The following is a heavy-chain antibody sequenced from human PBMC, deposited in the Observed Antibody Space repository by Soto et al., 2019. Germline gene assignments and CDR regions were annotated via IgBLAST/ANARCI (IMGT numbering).Heavy chain of an antibody. V-gene: IGHV3-33*01. D-gene: IGHD4-17*01. CDR2: IWYDGSNK. Sequence: QVQLVESGGGVVQPGRSLRLSCAASGFTFSSYGMHWVRQAPGKGPEWVAVIWYDGSNKYYADSVKGRFTISRDNSKNTLYLQMNSLRAEDTAVYYCAREIPDDYGDYGLDYWGQGTLVTVSS. J-gene: IGHJ4*02. CDR3: AREIPDDYGDYGLDY. CDR1: GFTFSSYG.